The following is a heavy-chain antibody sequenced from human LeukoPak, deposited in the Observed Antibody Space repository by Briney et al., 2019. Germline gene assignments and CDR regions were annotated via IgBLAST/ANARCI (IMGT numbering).Heavy chain of an antibody. Sequence: ESGPYACEPTQTLTLTCTFSGFSLSTSGVGVGWIRQPPGKALEWLALIYWEDDNRYTPSLKSRLTITKDTSKNQVVLTMTNMDPVDTATYYCAHRPPGIYCSGGSCYTGFYGDYYFDYWGQGTLVTVSS. J-gene: IGHJ4*02. CDR3: AHRPPGIYCSGGSCYTGFYGDYYFDY. CDR2: IYWEDDN. D-gene: IGHD2-15*01. V-gene: IGHV2-5*02. CDR1: GFSLSTSGVG.